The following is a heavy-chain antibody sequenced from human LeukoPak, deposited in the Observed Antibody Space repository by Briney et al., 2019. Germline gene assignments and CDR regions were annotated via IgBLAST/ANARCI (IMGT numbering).Heavy chain of an antibody. CDR2: IRYDGGYT. D-gene: IGHD2-21*02. Sequence: PGGSLRLSCAASGFTFSSYGMDWVRQAPGKGLQWVTFIRYDGGYTYYADSVKGRFTISRDNSKNTLYLQMNSLRPDDTALYYCAKERDGYSSGYWGQGTLVTVSS. CDR1: GFTFSSYG. CDR3: AKERDGYSSGY. J-gene: IGHJ4*02. V-gene: IGHV3-30*02.